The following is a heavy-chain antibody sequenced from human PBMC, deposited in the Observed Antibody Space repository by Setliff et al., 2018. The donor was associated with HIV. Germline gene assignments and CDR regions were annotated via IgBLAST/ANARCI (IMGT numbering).Heavy chain of an antibody. V-gene: IGHV1-18*01. J-gene: IGHJ4*02. CDR1: GYTFTSYG. Sequence: ASVKVSCKASGYTFTSYGISWVRRAPGQGLEWMGWISAYNGNTNYAQKLQGRVTMTTDTSTSTAYMELRSLRSDDTAVYYCATDPGRRITFGGVIVNPDYWGQGTLVTVSS. D-gene: IGHD3-16*02. CDR3: ATDPGRRITFGGVIVNPDY. CDR2: ISAYNGNT.